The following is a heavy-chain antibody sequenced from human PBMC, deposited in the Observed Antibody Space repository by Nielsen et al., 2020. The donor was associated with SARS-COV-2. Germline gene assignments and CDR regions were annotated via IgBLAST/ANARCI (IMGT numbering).Heavy chain of an antibody. Sequence: GESLKISCRASGLIFGTYGMHWVRQAPGKGLEWVAGIWYDGSNENYAEFVKGRFTISRDNSKNTLYLQMNSLRAEDTAVYYCARDLRITMISTGAFDIWGQGTMVTVSS. V-gene: IGHV3-33*01. D-gene: IGHD3-22*01. CDR1: GLIFGTYG. J-gene: IGHJ3*02. CDR2: IWYDGSNE. CDR3: ARDLRITMISTGAFDI.